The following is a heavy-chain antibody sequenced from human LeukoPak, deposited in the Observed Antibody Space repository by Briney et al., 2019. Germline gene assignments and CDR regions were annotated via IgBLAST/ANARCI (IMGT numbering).Heavy chain of an antibody. Sequence: GASVKVSCKASGYTFTSYAMHWVRQAPGQRLEWMGWINAGNGNTKYSQKFQGRVTITRDTSASTAYMELSSLRSEDTAVYYCARDSPPPSGSYLGSTWGQGTLVTVSS. D-gene: IGHD1-26*01. V-gene: IGHV1-3*01. CDR3: ARDSPPPSGSYLGST. CDR2: INAGNGNT. CDR1: GYTFTSYA. J-gene: IGHJ5*02.